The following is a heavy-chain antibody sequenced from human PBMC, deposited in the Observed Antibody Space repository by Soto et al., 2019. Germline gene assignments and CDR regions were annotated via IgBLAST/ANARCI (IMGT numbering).Heavy chain of an antibody. D-gene: IGHD2-2*01. CDR1: GFTFSNFA. Sequence: GGSLRLSCAGSGFTFSNFATTWVRQAPGKGLEWVSTTRSNGEHTYYADSVKGRFTVSRDNSKNTLFLEMSSLRAEDTAVYFCAKDSKSVAVSAARVSGMDVWGQGTTVTVYS. CDR3: AKDSKSVAVSAARVSGMDV. J-gene: IGHJ6*02. V-gene: IGHV3-23*01. CDR2: TRSNGEHT.